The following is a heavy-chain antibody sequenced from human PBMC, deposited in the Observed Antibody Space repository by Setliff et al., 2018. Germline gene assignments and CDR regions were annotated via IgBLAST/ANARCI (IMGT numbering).Heavy chain of an antibody. CDR3: AREVVVVKSAINYYYYMDV. CDR1: GGTFSSYG. D-gene: IGHD2-2*01. CDR2: TIPVFGTT. V-gene: IGHV1-69*05. Sequence: GASVKVSCKASGGTFSSYGISWVRQAPGQGLEWMGGTIPVFGTTDYAHKFQGRVTIMTDESTNTAYMELSSLRSDDTAVFYCAREVVVVKSAINYYYYMDVWGKGTTVTVSS. J-gene: IGHJ6*03.